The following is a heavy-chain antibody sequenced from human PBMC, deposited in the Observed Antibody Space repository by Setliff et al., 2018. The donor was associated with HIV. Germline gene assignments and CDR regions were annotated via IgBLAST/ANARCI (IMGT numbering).Heavy chain of an antibody. CDR3: TRRRDDYYDSSGLDY. J-gene: IGHJ4*02. Sequence: HPGGSLRLSCAASGFTFSSYSMNWVRQAPGKGLEWVSSISSSGGTRYYADSVKGRFTISRDNAKNSLYLQMNSLKTEDTAVYYCTRRRDDYYDSSGLDYWGQGTLVTVSS. V-gene: IGHV3-48*04. D-gene: IGHD3-22*01. CDR2: ISSSGGTR. CDR1: GFTFSSYS.